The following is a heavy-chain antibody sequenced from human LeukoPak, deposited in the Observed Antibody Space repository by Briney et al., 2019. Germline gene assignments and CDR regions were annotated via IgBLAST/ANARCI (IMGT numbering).Heavy chain of an antibody. V-gene: IGHV3-48*03. Sequence: GGSLRLSCAASGFTFSSYEMNWVRQAPGKGLEWVSYISSRGSTIYYADSVKGRFTISRDNAKNSLYLQMNSLRAEDTAVYYCARESGFRGDAFDIWGQGTMVTVSS. D-gene: IGHD3-10*01. J-gene: IGHJ3*02. CDR1: GFTFSSYE. CDR3: ARESGFRGDAFDI. CDR2: ISSRGSTI.